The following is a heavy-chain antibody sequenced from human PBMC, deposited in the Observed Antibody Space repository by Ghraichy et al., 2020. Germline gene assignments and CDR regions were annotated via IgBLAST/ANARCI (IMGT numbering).Heavy chain of an antibody. CDR1: AFTFSSYA. D-gene: IGHD3-22*01. Sequence: KLSCAASAFTFSSYAMTWVRQAPGKGLEWVSTIRGSGSSTYYTDSVKGRFTISRDNSKNTLYLQMNSLRAEDTAVYYCAKDRDYYDSSGYYFNAFDIWGQGTLVTVSS. V-gene: IGHV3-23*01. J-gene: IGHJ3*02. CDR2: IRGSGSST. CDR3: AKDRDYYDSSGYYFNAFDI.